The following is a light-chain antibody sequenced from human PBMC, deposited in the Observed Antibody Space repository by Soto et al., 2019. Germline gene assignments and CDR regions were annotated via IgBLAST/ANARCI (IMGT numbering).Light chain of an antibody. Sequence: QPVLTQSPSASASLGASVKLTCTLSSGHSTYTIAWHQQQPQKGPRYLMNLNSDGSHSQGDGIPDRFSGSSSGAERYLTISSLQSEDEADYYCQTWGTGIRVFGGGTKVTVL. CDR1: SGHSTYT. CDR3: QTWGTGIRV. J-gene: IGLJ2*01. V-gene: IGLV4-69*01. CDR2: LNSDGSH.